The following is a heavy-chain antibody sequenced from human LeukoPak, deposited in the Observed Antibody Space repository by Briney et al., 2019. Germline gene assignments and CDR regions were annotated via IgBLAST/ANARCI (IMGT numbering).Heavy chain of an antibody. CDR3: ARDDYYGVDV. Sequence: SETLSLTCTVSGGSISSYYWSWIRQPPGKGLEWIGYIYYSGSTNYNPSLKSRVTISVDTSKNQFSLKLSSVTAADTAVYYCARDDYYGVDVWGQGTTVTVSS. CDR2: IYYSGST. CDR1: GGSISSYY. J-gene: IGHJ6*02. V-gene: IGHV4-59*08.